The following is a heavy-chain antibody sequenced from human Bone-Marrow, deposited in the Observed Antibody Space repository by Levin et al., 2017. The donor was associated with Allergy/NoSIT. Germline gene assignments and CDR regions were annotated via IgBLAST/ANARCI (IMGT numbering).Heavy chain of an antibody. J-gene: IGHJ5*02. D-gene: IGHD2-15*01. CDR3: ARDCLPGYCSRGSCPNQNWFDP. V-gene: IGHV1-2*06. CDR1: GYTFNDYY. CDR2: INPNSGDT. Sequence: ASVKVSCKASGYTFNDYYMDWVRQAPGQGLEWMGRINPNSGDTNYAQKFRGRVTLTRDTSIPTAYMELSSLRSDDPAVYFCARDCLPGYCSRGSCPNQNWFDPWGQGTLVTVSS.